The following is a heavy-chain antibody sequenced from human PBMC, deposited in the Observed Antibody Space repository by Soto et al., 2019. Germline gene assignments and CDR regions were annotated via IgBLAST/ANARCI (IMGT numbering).Heavy chain of an antibody. V-gene: IGHV1-8*01. Sequence: ASVKVSCKASGYTFTSYDINWVRQATGQGLEWMGWMNPNSGNTGYAQKFQGRVTMTRNTSISTAYMELSSLRSEDQAVYYCATPGPLGEYCSGGSCYGELRGNYMDVWGKGTTVTVSS. J-gene: IGHJ6*03. D-gene: IGHD2-15*01. CDR2: MNPNSGNT. CDR3: ATPGPLGEYCSGGSCYGELRGNYMDV. CDR1: GYTFTSYD.